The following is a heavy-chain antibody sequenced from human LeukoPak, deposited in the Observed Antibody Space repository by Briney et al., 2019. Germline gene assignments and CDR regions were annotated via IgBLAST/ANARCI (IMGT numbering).Heavy chain of an antibody. D-gene: IGHD3-3*01. CDR2: ISSSSSTI. V-gene: IGHV3-48*01. CDR3: ARDFLEDSY. CDR1: GFTFSNYN. Sequence: GGSLRLSCAASGFTFSNYNMNWVRQAPGKGLEWLSYISSSSSTIYYADSVKGRFTISRDNARNSLYLQMNSLRAEDTAVYYCARDFLEDSYWGQGTLVTVSS. J-gene: IGHJ4*02.